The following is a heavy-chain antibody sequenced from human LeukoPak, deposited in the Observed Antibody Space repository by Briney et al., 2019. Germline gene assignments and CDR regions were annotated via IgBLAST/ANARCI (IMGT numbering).Heavy chain of an antibody. CDR1: GGSISSYY. V-gene: IGHV4-59*01. CDR2: IYYSGST. J-gene: IGHJ4*02. D-gene: IGHD4-17*01. Sequence: SETLSLTCTVSGGSISSYYWSWIRQPPGKGLEWIGYIYYSGSTNYNPSLKSRVTISVDTSMNQFSLKLSSVTAADTAVYYCARGFYGRHGGFDYWGQGTLVTVSS. CDR3: ARGFYGRHGGFDY.